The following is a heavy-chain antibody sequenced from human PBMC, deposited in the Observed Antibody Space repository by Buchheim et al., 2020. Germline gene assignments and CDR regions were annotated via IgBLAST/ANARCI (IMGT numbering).Heavy chain of an antibody. V-gene: IGHV4-39*01. Sequence: QLQLQESSPGLVKPSETLSLTCTVSGGSISSSSYYWGWIRQPPGKGLEWIGSIYYSGSTYYNPSLKSRVTISVDTSKNQFSLKLSSVTAADTAVYYCARLLPSGWYYFDYWGQGTL. CDR1: GGSISSSSYY. CDR3: ARLLPSGWYYFDY. J-gene: IGHJ4*02. D-gene: IGHD6-19*01. CDR2: IYYSGST.